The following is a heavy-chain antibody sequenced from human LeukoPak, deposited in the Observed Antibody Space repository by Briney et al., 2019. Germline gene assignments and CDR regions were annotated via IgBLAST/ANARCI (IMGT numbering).Heavy chain of an antibody. D-gene: IGHD3-10*01. V-gene: IGHV1-24*01. Sequence: ASVKVSCKVSGYTLTELSMHWVRQAPGKGLEWMGGFDPEDGETIYAQKFQGRVTTTEDTSTDTAYMELSSLRSEDTAVYYCATGPRGSGTESFDYWGQGTLVTVSS. CDR2: FDPEDGET. CDR1: GYTLTELS. J-gene: IGHJ4*02. CDR3: ATGPRGSGTESFDY.